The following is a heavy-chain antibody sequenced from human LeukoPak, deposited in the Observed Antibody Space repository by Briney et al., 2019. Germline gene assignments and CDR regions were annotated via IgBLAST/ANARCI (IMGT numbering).Heavy chain of an antibody. D-gene: IGHD3-22*01. CDR3: ASHYDSSGYYSL. CDR2: IKQDGGRK. J-gene: IGHJ1*01. V-gene: IGHV3-7*01. CDR1: GFTFSSYS. Sequence: GGSLRLSCAASGFTFSSYSMSWVRQAPGKGLEWVSAIKQDGGRKYYVDSVKGRFTISRDNAKNSLYLQMNSLRAEDTAVYYCASHYDSSGYYSLWGQGTLVTVSS.